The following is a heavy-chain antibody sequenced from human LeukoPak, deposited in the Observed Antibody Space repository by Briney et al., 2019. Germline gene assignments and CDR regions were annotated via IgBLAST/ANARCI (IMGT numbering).Heavy chain of an antibody. CDR1: GFTFSSCG. Sequence: GGSLRLSCAASGFTFSSCGIHWVRQAPGKGLEWVAFIRYDESDKYHTDSVKGRFTISRDNSKNTLYLQMNSLRPEDTAVYYCAKDQGELETLAMWDYWGQGTLVTVSS. CDR3: AKDQGELETLAMWDY. J-gene: IGHJ4*02. V-gene: IGHV3-30*02. D-gene: IGHD1-26*01. CDR2: IRYDESDK.